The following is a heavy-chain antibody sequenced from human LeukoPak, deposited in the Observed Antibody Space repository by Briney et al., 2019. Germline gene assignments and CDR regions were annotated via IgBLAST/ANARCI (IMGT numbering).Heavy chain of an antibody. CDR2: IFYSGST. CDR1: GGSISGYY. D-gene: IGHD6-13*01. Sequence: SETLSLTCTVSGGSISGYYWSWIRQPPGKGLEWIGYIFYSGSTNYNPSLKSRVTMSVDTSKNQFSLKLSSVTAADTAVFYCARGRIVEAVFPRSNYYYYMDVWGKGTTVTISS. J-gene: IGHJ6*03. V-gene: IGHV4-59*12. CDR3: ARGRIVEAVFPRSNYYYYMDV.